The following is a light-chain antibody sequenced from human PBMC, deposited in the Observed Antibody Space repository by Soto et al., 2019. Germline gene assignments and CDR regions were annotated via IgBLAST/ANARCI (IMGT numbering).Light chain of an antibody. J-gene: IGLJ1*01. CDR2: EVT. Sequence: QSALTQPPSASGSPGQSVTISCTGSSSDVGGYNYVSWYRQHPGKAPKLRIYEVTKRPSGVPDRFSGSRSGNTASLTVSGLQAEDEADYYCSSYAGSNNYVFGTGTKLTVL. CDR1: SSDVGGYNY. CDR3: SSYAGSNNYV. V-gene: IGLV2-8*01.